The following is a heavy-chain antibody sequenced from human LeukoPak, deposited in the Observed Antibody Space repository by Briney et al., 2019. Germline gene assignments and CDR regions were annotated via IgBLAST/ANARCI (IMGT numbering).Heavy chain of an antibody. Sequence: SQTLSLTCAVSGGSISSGGYSWSWIQQPPGKGLEWIGYIYHSGSTYYNPSLKSRVTISVDRSKNQFSLKLSSVTAADTAVYYCAREGYSSSWYPWYFDLWGRGTLVTVSS. D-gene: IGHD6-13*01. CDR1: GGSISSGGYS. CDR2: IYHSGST. CDR3: AREGYSSSWYPWYFDL. J-gene: IGHJ2*01. V-gene: IGHV4-30-2*01.